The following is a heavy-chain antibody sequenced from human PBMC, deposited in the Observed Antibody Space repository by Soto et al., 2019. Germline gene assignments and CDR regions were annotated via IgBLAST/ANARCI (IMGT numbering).Heavy chain of an antibody. Sequence: LRLSCAASGFTFSSYAMHWVRQAPGKGLEWVAVISYDGSNKYYADSVKGRFTISRDNSKNTLYLQMNSLRAEDTAVYYCARTGHRYDSSGYYYFDYWGQGTLVTVSS. J-gene: IGHJ4*02. CDR1: GFTFSSYA. D-gene: IGHD3-22*01. V-gene: IGHV3-30-3*01. CDR2: ISYDGSNK. CDR3: ARTGHRYDSSGYYYFDY.